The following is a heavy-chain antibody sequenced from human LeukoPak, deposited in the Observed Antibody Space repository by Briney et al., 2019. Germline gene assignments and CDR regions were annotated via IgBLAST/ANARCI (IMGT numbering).Heavy chain of an antibody. V-gene: IGHV1-2*02. CDR1: GYTFTSYD. CDR3: ARVPKLAAIRSISFDP. D-gene: IGHD2-15*01. Sequence: ASVKVSCKASGYTFTSYDINWVRQATGQGLEWMGWINPNSGGTNYAQKFQGRVTMTRDTSISTAYMELSRLRSDDTAVYYCARVPKLAAIRSISFDPWGQGTLVTVSS. J-gene: IGHJ5*02. CDR2: INPNSGGT.